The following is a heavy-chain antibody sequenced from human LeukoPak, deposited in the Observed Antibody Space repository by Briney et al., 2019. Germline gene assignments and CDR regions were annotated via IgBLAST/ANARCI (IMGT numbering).Heavy chain of an antibody. J-gene: IGHJ4*02. CDR1: GYTFTSYD. CDR2: MNPNSGNT. D-gene: IGHD6-19*01. CDR3: ARGLWQWLRDFDY. Sequence: ASVKVSCKASGYTFTSYDINWVRQAAAQGLEWMGWMNPNSGNTGYAPTSHGTVTMTRTTSISTAYTELTSLRSEDTAVYYRARGLWQWLRDFDYWGQGTLVPVSS. V-gene: IGHV1-8*01.